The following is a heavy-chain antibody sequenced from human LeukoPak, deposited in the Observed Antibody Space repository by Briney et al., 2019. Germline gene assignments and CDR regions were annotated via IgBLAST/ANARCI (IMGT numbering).Heavy chain of an antibody. D-gene: IGHD6-13*01. Sequence: GGSLRLSCAASGFNFRSYRRHWVRQGPGKGLVWVSGMNSDGSSIVYADSVKGRFTISRDNANNTLYLQMNSLRAEDTAVYYCARGESSSWYDWGQGTLVTVSS. CDR3: ARGESSSWYD. V-gene: IGHV3-74*01. CDR1: GFNFRSYR. CDR2: MNSDGSSI. J-gene: IGHJ4*02.